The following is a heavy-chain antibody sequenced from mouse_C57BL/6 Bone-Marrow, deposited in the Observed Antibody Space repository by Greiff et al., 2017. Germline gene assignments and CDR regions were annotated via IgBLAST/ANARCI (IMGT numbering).Heavy chain of an antibody. CDR2: ISDGGSYT. Sequence: EVQGVESGGGLVKPGGSLKLSCAASGFTFSSYAMSWVRQTPEKRLEWVATISDGGSYTYYPDNVKGRFTISRDNAKNNLYLQMSHLKSEDTAMYYCARVRGTVAWNFDVWGTGTTVTVSS. D-gene: IGHD1-1*01. V-gene: IGHV5-4*01. CDR1: GFTFSSYA. J-gene: IGHJ1*03. CDR3: ARVRGTVAWNFDV.